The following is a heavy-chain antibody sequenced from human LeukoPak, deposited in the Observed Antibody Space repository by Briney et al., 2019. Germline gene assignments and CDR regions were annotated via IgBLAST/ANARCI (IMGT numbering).Heavy chain of an antibody. D-gene: IGHD3-10*01. V-gene: IGHV4-34*01. CDR3: ARHGKLYYYGSGSYYYYYYYMDV. CDR1: GGSFSGYY. J-gene: IGHJ6*03. CDR2: INHSGST. Sequence: SSETLSLTCAVYGGSFSGYYWSWIRQPPGKGLEWIGEINHSGSTNYNPSLKSRVTISVDTSKSQFSLKLSSVTAADTAVYYCARHGKLYYYGSGSYYYYYYYMDVWGKGTTVTVSS.